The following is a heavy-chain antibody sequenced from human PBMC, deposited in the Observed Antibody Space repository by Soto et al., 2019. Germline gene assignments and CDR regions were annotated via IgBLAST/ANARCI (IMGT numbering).Heavy chain of an antibody. D-gene: IGHD3-10*01. CDR1: GYTFIDYD. V-gene: IGHV1-8*02. CDR3: ARGRGAMSYRAYYDY. J-gene: IGHJ4*02. CDR2: MNSKSGNT. Sequence: QVQLEQSGAEVKKPGASVKVSCKPSGYTFIDYDVNWVRQATGQGLEWMGWMNSKSGNTGYAQKFQGRVTMTRDTTISIAYIELSSLRSEDTPVYYCARGRGAMSYRAYYDYWGQGTLVTVSS.